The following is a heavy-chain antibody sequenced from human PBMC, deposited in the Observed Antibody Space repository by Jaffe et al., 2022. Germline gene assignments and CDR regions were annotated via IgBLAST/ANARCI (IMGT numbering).Heavy chain of an antibody. V-gene: IGHV3-48*01. J-gene: IGHJ3*02. CDR3: ARDTYGDYKGDAFDI. CDR1: GFTFSSYS. Sequence: EVQLVESGGGLVQPGGSLRLSCAASGFTFSSYSMNWVRQAPGKGLEWVSYISSSSSTIYYADSVKGRFTISRDNAKNSLYLQMNSLRAEDTAVYYCARDTYGDYKGDAFDIWGQGTMVTVSS. CDR2: ISSSSSTI. D-gene: IGHD4-17*01.